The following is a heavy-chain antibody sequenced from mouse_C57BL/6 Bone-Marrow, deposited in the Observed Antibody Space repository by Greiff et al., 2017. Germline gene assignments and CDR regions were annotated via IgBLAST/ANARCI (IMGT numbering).Heavy chain of an antibody. CDR1: GYTFTDYN. CDR2: INPNNGGT. Sequence: EVLLQQSGPELVKPGASVKIPCKASGYTFTDYNMDWVKQSHGKSLEWIADINPNNGGTIYNQTFKGKDTLTVEKSCSRDYMKLRRLTSEDTAVYYCARRDYCGSSYGYFDVWGTGTTVTVSS. CDR3: ARRDYCGSSYGYFDV. V-gene: IGHV1-18*01. J-gene: IGHJ1*03. D-gene: IGHD1-1*01.